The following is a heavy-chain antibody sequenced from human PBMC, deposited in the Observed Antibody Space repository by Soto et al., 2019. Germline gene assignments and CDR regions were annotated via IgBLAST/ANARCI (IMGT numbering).Heavy chain of an antibody. Sequence: SVKVSCKASGGTFSSYAISWVRQAPVQGLEWMGGIIPIFGTANYAQKFQGRVTITADESTSTAYMELSSLRSEDTAVYYCARNGYSSSWTLYYYYYGMDVWGQGTTVTVSS. J-gene: IGHJ6*02. CDR3: ARNGYSSSWTLYYYYYGMDV. CDR1: GGTFSSYA. CDR2: IIPIFGTA. D-gene: IGHD6-13*01. V-gene: IGHV1-69*13.